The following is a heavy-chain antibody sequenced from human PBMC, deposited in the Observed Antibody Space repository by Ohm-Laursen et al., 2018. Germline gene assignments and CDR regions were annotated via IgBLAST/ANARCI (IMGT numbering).Heavy chain of an antibody. D-gene: IGHD5-18*01. Sequence: SLRLSCAASGFSFRSYAMSWVRQAPGKGLEWVSIVTGSGSSTYYTDSVKGRFTISRDSSKNTLYLQMNSLRAEDTAVYYCARDSGIQLWLVSWGQGTLVTVSS. CDR3: ARDSGIQLWLVS. CDR2: VTGSGSST. CDR1: GFSFRSYA. V-gene: IGHV3-23*01. J-gene: IGHJ5*01.